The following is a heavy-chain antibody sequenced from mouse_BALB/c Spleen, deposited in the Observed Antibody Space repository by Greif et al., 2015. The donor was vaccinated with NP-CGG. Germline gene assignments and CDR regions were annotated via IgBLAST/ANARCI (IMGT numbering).Heavy chain of an antibody. CDR1: GYTFTDYA. V-gene: IGHV1S137*01. CDR2: ISTYYGDA. Sequence: QVQLQQPGAELVRPGVSVKISCKGSGYTFTDYAMHWVKQSHAKGLEWIGVISTYYGDASYNQKFKGKATMTVDKSSSTAYMELARLTSEDSAIYYCARSRRPTTAYYFDYWGQGTTLTVSS. CDR3: ARSRRPTTAYYFDY. D-gene: IGHD1-2*01. J-gene: IGHJ2*01.